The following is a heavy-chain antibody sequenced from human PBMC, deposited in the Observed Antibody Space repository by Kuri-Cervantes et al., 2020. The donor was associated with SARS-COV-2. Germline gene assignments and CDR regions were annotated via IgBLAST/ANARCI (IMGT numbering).Heavy chain of an antibody. CDR1: GGSFSGYY. D-gene: IGHD3-22*01. J-gene: IGHJ3*02. Sequence: ESLKISWAVYGGSFSGYYWSWIRQPPGKGLEWIGEINHSGSTNYNPSLKSRVTISVDTSKNQFSLKLSSVTAADTAVYYCARRKSDYYDSSGKSYAFDIWGQGTMVTVSS. CDR2: INHSGST. V-gene: IGHV4-34*01. CDR3: ARRKSDYYDSSGKSYAFDI.